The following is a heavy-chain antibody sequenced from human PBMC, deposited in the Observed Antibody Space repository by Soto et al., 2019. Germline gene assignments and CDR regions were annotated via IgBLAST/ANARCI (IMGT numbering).Heavy chain of an antibody. CDR2: INPSGGST. V-gene: IGHV1-46*01. D-gene: IGHD6-6*01. J-gene: IGHJ4*02. CDR1: GYTFTSYY. CDR3: ARVGIAARLRY. Sequence: ASVKVSCKASGYTFTSYYMHWVRQAPGQGLERMGIINPSGGSTSYAQKFQGRVTMTRDTSTSTVYMELSSLRSEDTAVYYCARVGIAARLRYWGQGTLVTVSS.